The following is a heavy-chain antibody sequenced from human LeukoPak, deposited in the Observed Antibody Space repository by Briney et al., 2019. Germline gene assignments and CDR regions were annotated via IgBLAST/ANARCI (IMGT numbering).Heavy chain of an antibody. V-gene: IGHV4-59*08. CDR3: AIRGGGPYYYYMDV. CDR1: GGSISSYY. D-gene: IGHD3-16*01. J-gene: IGHJ6*03. Sequence: SETLSLTCTVSGGSISSYYWSWIRQPPGKGLEWIGYIYYSGSTKYNPSLKSRVTISVDTSKNQFSLKPSSVTAADTAVYYCAIRGGGPYYYYMDVWGKGTTVTVSS. CDR2: IYYSGST.